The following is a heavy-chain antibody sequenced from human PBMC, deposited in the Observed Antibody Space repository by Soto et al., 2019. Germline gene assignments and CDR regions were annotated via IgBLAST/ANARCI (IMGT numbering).Heavy chain of an antibody. D-gene: IGHD3-22*01. Sequence: PSETLSLTCAVSGGSISSGGYSWSWIRQPPGKGLEWIGYICHSGSTYYNPSLKSRVTISVDRSKNQFSLKLSSVTAADTAVYYCAKNSRDYYDSSGPEKVWFDPWGQGTLVTVSS. J-gene: IGHJ5*02. CDR3: AKNSRDYYDSSGPEKVWFDP. CDR1: GGSISSGGYS. CDR2: ICHSGST. V-gene: IGHV4-30-2*01.